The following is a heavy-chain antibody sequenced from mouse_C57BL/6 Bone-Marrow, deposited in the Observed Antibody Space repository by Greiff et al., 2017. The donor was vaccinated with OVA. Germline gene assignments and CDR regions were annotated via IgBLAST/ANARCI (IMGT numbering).Heavy chain of an antibody. CDR3: AGDLFYAMDY. V-gene: IGHV2-2*01. Sequence: VKLVESGPGLVQPSQSLSITCTVSGFSLTSYGVHWVRQSPGKGLEWLGVIWSGGSTDSNAAFISRLSISKDNSKSQVFFKMNSLQADDTAIYYCAGDLFYAMDYWGQGTSVTVSA. D-gene: IGHD2-13*01. CDR1: GFSLTSYG. J-gene: IGHJ4*01. CDR2: IWSGGST.